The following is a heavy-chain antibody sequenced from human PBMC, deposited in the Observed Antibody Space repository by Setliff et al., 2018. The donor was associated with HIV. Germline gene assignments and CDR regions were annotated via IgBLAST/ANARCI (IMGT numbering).Heavy chain of an antibody. CDR1: GFTFSSYT. J-gene: IGHJ4*02. CDR2: ISSSSYYI. D-gene: IGHD5-18*01. Sequence: PGGSLRLSCAASGFTFSSYTMNWVRQAPGKGLEWVSSISSSSYYIYYADSAKGRFTISRDNAKNSLFLQMNSLRAEDTAVYYCASIELAAMVPVDYWGQGTLVTVS. CDR3: ASIELAAMVPVDY. V-gene: IGHV3-21*01.